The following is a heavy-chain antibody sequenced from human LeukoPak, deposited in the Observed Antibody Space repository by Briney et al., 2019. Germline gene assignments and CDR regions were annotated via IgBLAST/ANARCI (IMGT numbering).Heavy chain of an antibody. CDR3: ARERNYYGMDV. CDR1: GGSISSGGYY. Sequence: SETLSLTCTVSGGSISSGGYYWSWIRQHPGKGLEWIGYIYYSGSTYYNPSLKSRVTISVDTSKDQFSLKLSSVTAADTAVYYCARERNYYGMDVWGQGTTVTVSS. J-gene: IGHJ6*02. V-gene: IGHV4-31*03. CDR2: IYYSGST.